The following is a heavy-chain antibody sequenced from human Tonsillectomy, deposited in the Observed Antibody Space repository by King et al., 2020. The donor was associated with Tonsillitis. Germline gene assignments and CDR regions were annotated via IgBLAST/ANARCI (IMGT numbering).Heavy chain of an antibody. CDR3: ARDMGPVGNYYYFNGLDV. J-gene: IGHJ6*02. Sequence: VQLVESGGGLVKPGGSLRLSCAASGFTFSDYSISWIRQTAGKGLEWLAFITSQSSFKDYADSVKGRFTVYRDNAKKSVFLQMNSLRGEDTAVYYCARDMGPVGNYYYFNGLDVWGQGTTVTVSS. CDR1: GFTFSDYS. D-gene: IGHD4-23*01. V-gene: IGHV3-11*06. CDR2: ITSQSSFK.